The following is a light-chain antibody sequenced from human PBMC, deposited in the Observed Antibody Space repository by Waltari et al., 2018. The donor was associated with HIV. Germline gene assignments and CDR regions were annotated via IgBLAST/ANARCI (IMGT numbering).Light chain of an antibody. V-gene: IGLV1-47*01. J-gene: IGLJ3*02. CDR1: SSTIGSNS. CDR2: GNN. CDR3: AAWDASLSGWV. Sequence: QSVLTQPPSASGPPGHRVTTSCSGSSSTIGSNSVYWYQQLPGTAPKLLMYGNNQRPSGVPDRFSGSKSGTSASLAISGLRSEDEADYYCAAWDASLSGWVFGGGTKLTVL.